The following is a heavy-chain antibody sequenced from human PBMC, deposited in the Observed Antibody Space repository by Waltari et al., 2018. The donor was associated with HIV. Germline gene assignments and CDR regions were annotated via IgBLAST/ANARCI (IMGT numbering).Heavy chain of an antibody. J-gene: IGHJ4*02. V-gene: IGHV1-69*01. CDR1: GGTFRSYA. Sequence: QVQLVQSGTEVKKPGSSVKVSCTASGGTFRSYAITWLRQARGQGLEWMGGIIPIFRTANYAQNFQGRVTITADESTSTAYMELRSLRSEDTAVYYCGSDSQYTSGSIVQTGSLWGQGTLITVSS. CDR3: GSDSQYTSGSIVQTGSL. D-gene: IGHD6-19*01. CDR2: IIPIFRTA.